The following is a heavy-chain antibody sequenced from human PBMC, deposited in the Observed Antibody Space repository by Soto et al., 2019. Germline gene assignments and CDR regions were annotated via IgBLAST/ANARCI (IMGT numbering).Heavy chain of an antibody. CDR2: ISAYNGNT. CDR1: GYEFTNYG. Sequence: ASVKVSCKASGYEFTNYGISWVRQAPGQGLEWMGWISAYNGNTNYEQTLQGRISMSTDTSTGTAYMELRSLRSDDTAVYYCVRSLELAVAASNNYLDPWGQGTLVTVS. V-gene: IGHV1-18*04. D-gene: IGHD1-7*01. CDR3: VRSLELAVAASNNYLDP. J-gene: IGHJ5*02.